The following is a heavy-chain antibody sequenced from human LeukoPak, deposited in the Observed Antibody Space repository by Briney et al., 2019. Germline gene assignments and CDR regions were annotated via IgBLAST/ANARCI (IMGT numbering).Heavy chain of an antibody. J-gene: IGHJ4*02. CDR2: INGYNGDT. CDR1: GDTFTPYG. Sequence: APVKLSGYASGDTFTPYGITWGRESPGQGLGWLGGINGYNGDTENTHKFQGRVAMTRDTSTSTAYMELRSLRSDDTAVYYCARGLSCSGNNCYAAHFDSWGEGTLVTVSS. D-gene: IGHD2-15*01. V-gene: IGHV1-18*01. CDR3: ARGLSCSGNNCYAAHFDS.